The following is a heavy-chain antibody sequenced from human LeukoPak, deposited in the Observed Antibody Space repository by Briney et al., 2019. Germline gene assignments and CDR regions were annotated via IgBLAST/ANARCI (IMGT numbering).Heavy chain of an antibody. J-gene: IGHJ4*02. D-gene: IGHD3-10*01. V-gene: IGHV3-23*01. CDR3: AKAGGGPYYYGSGSYYDY. CDR2: ISGSGGST. Sequence: GGSLRLSCAASGFTFSSYAMSWVRQAPGKGLEWVSAISGSGGSTYYADSEKGRFTISRDNSKNTLYLQMNSLRAEDTAVYYCAKAGGGPYYYGSGSYYDYWGQGTLVTVSS. CDR1: GFTFSSYA.